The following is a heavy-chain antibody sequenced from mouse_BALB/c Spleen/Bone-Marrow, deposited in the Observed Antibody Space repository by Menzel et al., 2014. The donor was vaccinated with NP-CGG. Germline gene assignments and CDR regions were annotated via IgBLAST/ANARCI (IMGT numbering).Heavy chain of an antibody. V-gene: IGHV7-3*02. CDR1: GFAFTDYY. CDR2: IRNKVKGYTT. Sequence: EVKLQESGGGLVQPGGSLRLSCAASGFAFTDYYISWVRQPPGKALEWLVFIRNKVKGYTTDYSASVKGRFTISRDNSQSISYLQMNTLRAEDSATYYCARDENVGIYWYFDVWGAGTTVTVSS. J-gene: IGHJ1*01. CDR3: ARDENVGIYWYFDV.